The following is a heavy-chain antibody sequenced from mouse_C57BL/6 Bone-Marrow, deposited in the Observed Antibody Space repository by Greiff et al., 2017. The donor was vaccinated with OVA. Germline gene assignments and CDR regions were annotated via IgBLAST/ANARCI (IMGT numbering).Heavy chain of an antibody. V-gene: IGHV5-4*01. CDR3: ARDYYGSSGWYFDV. CDR1: GFTFSSYA. J-gene: IGHJ1*03. Sequence: EVMLVESGGGLVKPGGSLKLSCAASGFTFSSYAMSWVRQTPEKRLQWVATISDGGSYTYYPDNVKGRFTISRDNAKNNLYLQMSHLKSEDTAMYYCARDYYGSSGWYFDVWGTGTTVTVSS. D-gene: IGHD1-1*01. CDR2: ISDGGSYT.